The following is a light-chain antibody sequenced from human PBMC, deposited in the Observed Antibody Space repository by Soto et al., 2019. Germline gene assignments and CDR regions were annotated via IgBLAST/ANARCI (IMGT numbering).Light chain of an antibody. J-gene: IGKJ4*01. Sequence: EIVMTQSPATLSLSPGERATLSCRASQSVSSNLAWDQQKPGQAPRLLIYVASTRATGIPARFSGSGSGTEFTLTISSLQSEDFAVYYCQQYNNWLTFGGGTKVEIK. CDR3: QQYNNWLT. CDR2: VAS. CDR1: QSVSSN. V-gene: IGKV3-15*01.